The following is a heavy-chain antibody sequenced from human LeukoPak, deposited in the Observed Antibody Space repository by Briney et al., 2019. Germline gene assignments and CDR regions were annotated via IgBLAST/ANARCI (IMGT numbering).Heavy chain of an antibody. Sequence: GGSLRLSCAASGFTFSSYAMSWVRQAPGKGPEWVSAISGSGGSTYYADSVKGRFTISRDNSKNTLYLQMNSLRAEDTALYYCAKDKVPAAGNNWFDPWGRGTLVTVSS. D-gene: IGHD6-13*01. J-gene: IGHJ5*02. CDR3: AKDKVPAAGNNWFDP. V-gene: IGHV3-23*01. CDR2: ISGSGGST. CDR1: GFTFSSYA.